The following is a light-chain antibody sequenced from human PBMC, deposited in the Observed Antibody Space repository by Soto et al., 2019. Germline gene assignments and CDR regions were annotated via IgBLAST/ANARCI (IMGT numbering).Light chain of an antibody. CDR2: GAS. J-gene: IGKJ1*01. V-gene: IGKV3-20*01. CDR3: QQYGSSPRT. Sequence: EIVLTQSPGTLSLSPGERATLSCRASQSVSSSYLAWYQQKPGQAPRLLIYGASSRATGIPDRFSGSGSGKDFTLTISRLEPEAFAVYYCQQYGSSPRTFGQGTKAEIK. CDR1: QSVSSSY.